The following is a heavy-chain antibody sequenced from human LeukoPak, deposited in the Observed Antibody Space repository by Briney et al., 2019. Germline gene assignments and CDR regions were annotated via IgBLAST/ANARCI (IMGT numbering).Heavy chain of an antibody. J-gene: IGHJ4*02. CDR3: AKDKGSSGYYFDY. Sequence: GGSLRLSCAASGFTFDDYAMHWVRQAPGKGLEWVSGISWNSGSIGYAYSVKGRFTISRDNAKNSLYLQMNSLRAEDMALYYCAKDKGSSGYYFDYWGQGTLVTVSS. V-gene: IGHV3-9*03. D-gene: IGHD3-22*01. CDR1: GFTFDDYA. CDR2: ISWNSGSI.